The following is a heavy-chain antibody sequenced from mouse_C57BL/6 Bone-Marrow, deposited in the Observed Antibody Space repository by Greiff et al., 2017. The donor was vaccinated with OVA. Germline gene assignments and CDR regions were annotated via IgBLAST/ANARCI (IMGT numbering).Heavy chain of an antibody. Sequence: EVQLQQSGPELVKPGASVKISCKASGYTFTDYYMNWVKQSHGKSLEWIGDINPNNGGTSYNQKFKGKATLTVDKYSSTAYMELRSLTSEDSAVYYCARTHYDGSSSPFGYWGQGTTLTVSS. CDR3: ARTHYDGSSSPFGY. CDR1: GYTFTDYY. CDR2: INPNNGGT. V-gene: IGHV1-26*01. D-gene: IGHD1-1*01. J-gene: IGHJ2*01.